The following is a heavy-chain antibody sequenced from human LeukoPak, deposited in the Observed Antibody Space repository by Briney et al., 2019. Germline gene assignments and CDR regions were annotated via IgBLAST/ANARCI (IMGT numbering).Heavy chain of an antibody. J-gene: IGHJ3*02. CDR2: IYYSGST. CDR1: GGSISSGGYY. V-gene: IGHV4-31*03. Sequence: KPSETLSLTCTVAGGSISSGGYYWSWIRQHPGKGLEWIGYIYYSGSTYYNPSLKSRVTISVDTSKNQFSLKLSFVTAADTAVYYCARVFYDSSGYYRGRDFDIWGQGTMVTVSS. D-gene: IGHD3-22*01. CDR3: ARVFYDSSGYYRGRDFDI.